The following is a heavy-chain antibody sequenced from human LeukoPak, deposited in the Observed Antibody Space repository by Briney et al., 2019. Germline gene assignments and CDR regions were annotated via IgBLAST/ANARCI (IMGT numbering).Heavy chain of an antibody. CDR1: GFTFSDYY. V-gene: IGHV3-11*04. CDR3: AREETEQQLVNYYYMDV. D-gene: IGHD6-13*01. Sequence: PGGSLRLSCAASGFTFSDYYMSWIRQAPGKGLEWVSYIGSSGSSFHYADSVKGRFIISRDNAKNSLYLQMNSLRAEDTAVYYCAREETEQQLVNYYYMDVWGKGTTVTVSS. J-gene: IGHJ6*03. CDR2: IGSSGSSF.